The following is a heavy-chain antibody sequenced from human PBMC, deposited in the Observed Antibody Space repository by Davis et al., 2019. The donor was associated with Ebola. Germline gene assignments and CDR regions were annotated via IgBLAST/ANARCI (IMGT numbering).Heavy chain of an antibody. D-gene: IGHD6-19*01. Sequence: SVKVSCKASGGTFSSYAISWVRQAPGQGLEWMGGIIPIFGTANYAQKFQGRVTITADKSTSTAYMELSSLRSEDTAVYYCARDRLKSGSSGWYEIGYWGQGTLVTVSS. CDR1: GGTFSSYA. CDR3: ARDRLKSGSSGWYEIGY. CDR2: IIPIFGTA. V-gene: IGHV1-69*06. J-gene: IGHJ4*02.